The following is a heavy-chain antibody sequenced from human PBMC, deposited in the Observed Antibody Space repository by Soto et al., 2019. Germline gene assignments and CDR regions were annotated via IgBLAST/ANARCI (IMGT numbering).Heavy chain of an antibody. J-gene: IGHJ4*02. V-gene: IGHV4-39*01. CDR1: DGSISTSSYY. CDR2: IFYTGRT. D-gene: IGHD3-22*01. Sequence: SETLSLTCTVSDGSISTSSYYWGWIRQSPGKGLEWIGTIFYTGRTYYNPSLESRVTLSVDTSKNQVSLHLTSVTAADTAMYYCTRHHPHHYDSSGYFDYWGQGTLVTVS. CDR3: TRHHPHHYDSSGYFDY.